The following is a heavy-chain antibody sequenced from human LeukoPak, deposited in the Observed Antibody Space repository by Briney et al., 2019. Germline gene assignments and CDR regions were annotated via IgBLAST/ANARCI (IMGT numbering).Heavy chain of an antibody. V-gene: IGHV3-30*18. CDR1: GFTFSSYG. D-gene: IGHD1-26*01. Sequence: GRSLRLSCAASGFTFSSYGMHWVRQAPGKGLEWVAVISYDGSNKYYADSVKGRFTISRDNSKNTLYLQMNSLRAEDTAVYYCAKSLIAGMVAYAGYWGQGTLVTVSS. J-gene: IGHJ4*02. CDR3: AKSLIAGMVAYAGY. CDR2: ISYDGSNK.